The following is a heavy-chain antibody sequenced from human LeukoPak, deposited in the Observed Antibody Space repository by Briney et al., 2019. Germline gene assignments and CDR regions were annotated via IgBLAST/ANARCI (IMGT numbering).Heavy chain of an antibody. V-gene: IGHV3-73*01. D-gene: IGHD5-12*01. Sequence: GGSLRLSCAASAFTFSSYGIHWVRQASGKGLEWVGRIKSKAISYATAYAASVKGRFTISRDDSKNTAYLQMNSLKTEDTAVYYCSRSGYSGYDYDDWFDPWGQGTLVTVSS. CDR3: SRSGYSGYDYDDWFDP. CDR2: IKSKAISYAT. CDR1: AFTFSSYG. J-gene: IGHJ5*02.